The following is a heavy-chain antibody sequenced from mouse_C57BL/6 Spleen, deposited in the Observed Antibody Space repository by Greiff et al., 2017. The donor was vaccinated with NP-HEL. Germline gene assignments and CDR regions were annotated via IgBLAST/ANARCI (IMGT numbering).Heavy chain of an antibody. CDR1: GYTFTDYN. V-gene: IGHV1-18*01. Sequence: VQLQQSGPELVKPGASVKIPCKASGYTFTDYNMDWVKQSHGKSLEWIGDINPNNGGTIYNQKFKGKATLTVDKSSSTAYMELRSLTSEDTAVYYCARCLYGGDYYAMDYWGQVTSVTVSS. CDR2: INPNNGGT. CDR3: ARCLYGGDYYAMDY. J-gene: IGHJ4*01. D-gene: IGHD1-1*02.